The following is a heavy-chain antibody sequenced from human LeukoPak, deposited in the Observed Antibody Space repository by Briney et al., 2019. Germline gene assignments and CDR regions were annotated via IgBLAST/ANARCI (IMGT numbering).Heavy chain of an antibody. CDR3: ARIMRVDYGTYYFDY. CDR1: GGTFSSYA. CDR2: IIPIFGIA. D-gene: IGHD4/OR15-4a*01. J-gene: IGHJ4*02. Sequence: SVKVSCKASGGTFSSYAISWVRQAPGQGLEWMGRIIPIFGIANYAQKFQGRVTITADKSTSTAYMELSSLRSEDTAVYFCARIMRVDYGTYYFDYWGPGTLVTVSS. V-gene: IGHV1-69*04.